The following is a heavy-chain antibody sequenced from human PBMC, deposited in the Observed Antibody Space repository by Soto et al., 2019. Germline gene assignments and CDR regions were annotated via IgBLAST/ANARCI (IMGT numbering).Heavy chain of an antibody. D-gene: IGHD3-10*01. Sequence: SETLSLTCTVSGGSISGYYWSWIRQSPENGLQWIAYIYDSGTNNYNPSLKSRITISVDTSKNQVSLKLSSVTAADTAVYYCARHYASGTYPLEYWGQGTLVTVSS. V-gene: IGHV4-59*08. CDR2: IYDSGTN. J-gene: IGHJ4*02. CDR3: ARHYASGTYPLEY. CDR1: GGSISGYY.